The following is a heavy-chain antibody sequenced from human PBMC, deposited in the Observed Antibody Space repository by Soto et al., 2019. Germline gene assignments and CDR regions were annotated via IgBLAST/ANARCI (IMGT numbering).Heavy chain of an antibody. CDR2: MNHIGST. CDR1: GGSFSGYY. Sequence: QVQLQQWGAGLLKPSETLSLTCAVYGGSFSGYYWCWIRQPPGKGLVWIGEMNHIGSTNYIPSLKSRVTISVDTSKNQFSLKLSSVTAADTAVYYCARAGGEVVQAAATDHWGQGTLVTVSS. D-gene: IGHD2-2*01. J-gene: IGHJ4*02. V-gene: IGHV4-34*01. CDR3: ARAGGEVVQAAATDH.